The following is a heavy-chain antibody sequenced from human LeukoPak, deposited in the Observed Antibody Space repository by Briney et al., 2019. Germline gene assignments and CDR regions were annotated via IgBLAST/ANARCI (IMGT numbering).Heavy chain of an antibody. Sequence: SEILSLTCTVSGGSIISRSYYWGWVRQSPGKGLEWMGSVYYNGPTYYNPSLMSRVTISVDKSKNQFSLKLSSVTAADTAVYYCARDSSVTKGFSWFDPWGQGTLVTVSS. CDR3: ARDSSVTKGFSWFDP. V-gene: IGHV4-39*07. CDR1: GGSIISRSYY. J-gene: IGHJ5*02. D-gene: IGHD4-17*01. CDR2: VYYNGPT.